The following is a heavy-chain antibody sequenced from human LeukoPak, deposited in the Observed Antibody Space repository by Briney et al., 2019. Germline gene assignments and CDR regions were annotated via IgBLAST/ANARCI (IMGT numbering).Heavy chain of an antibody. V-gene: IGHV3-23*01. D-gene: IGHD6-13*01. Sequence: GGSLRLSCAASGFTFSRYAMSWIRQAPGKGLEWVSVISDSGGRTYYADSVKGRFTVSRGNSKNTLHLQMNSLRDDDTAVYYCAKGNLQSRHSTSFDHWGQGTLVTVSS. CDR1: GFTFSRYA. CDR2: ISDSGGRT. J-gene: IGHJ4*02. CDR3: AKGNLQSRHSTSFDH.